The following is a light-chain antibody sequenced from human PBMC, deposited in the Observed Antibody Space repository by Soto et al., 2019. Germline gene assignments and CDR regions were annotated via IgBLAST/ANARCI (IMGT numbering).Light chain of an antibody. V-gene: IGKV4-1*01. CDR2: WAS. J-gene: IGKJ3*01. CDR3: QQSYSTLFT. CDR1: QSVLYSSNNKNY. Sequence: DIVMTQSPDSLAVSLGERATINCKSSQSVLYSSNNKNYLAWYQQKPGQPPKLLIYWASTREPGVPDRFSGSGSGTDFTLTISSLQPEDFATYYCQQSYSTLFTFGPGTKVDIK.